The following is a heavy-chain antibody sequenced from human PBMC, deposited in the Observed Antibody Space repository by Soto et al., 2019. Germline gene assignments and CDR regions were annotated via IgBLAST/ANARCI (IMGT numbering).Heavy chain of an antibody. D-gene: IGHD6-13*01. CDR1: GFTFSSYA. V-gene: IGHV3-30*18. J-gene: IGHJ4*02. CDR3: VKVGGSSSRYRFYFDY. CDR2: ISYDGSTI. Sequence: QVQLVESGGGVVQPGRSLRLSCAASGFTFSSYAMHWVRQAPGKGLEWVAVISYDGSTIYYADSVKGRFSISRDNSKNTLHLEMHNLRPEDTAVYYCVKVGGSSSRYRFYFDYWGQGTLVTVSS.